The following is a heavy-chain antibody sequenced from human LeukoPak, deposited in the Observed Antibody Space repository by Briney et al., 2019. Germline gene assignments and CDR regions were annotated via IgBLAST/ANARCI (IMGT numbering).Heavy chain of an antibody. D-gene: IGHD6-13*01. CDR2: IGTAGDT. J-gene: IGHJ4*02. V-gene: IGHV3-13*01. Sequence: GSLRLSCAASGFTFSNYDMHWVRQAAGKGLEWVSGIGTAGDTYYPASVKGRFTISRENAKNSLYLQMNSLSAGDTAVYYCASSPAYSSSWYAIDNWGQGTLVTVSS. CDR3: ASSPAYSSSWYAIDN. CDR1: GFTFSNYD.